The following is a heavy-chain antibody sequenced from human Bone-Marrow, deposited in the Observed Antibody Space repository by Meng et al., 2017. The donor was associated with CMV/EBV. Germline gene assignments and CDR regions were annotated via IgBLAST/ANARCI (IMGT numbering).Heavy chain of an antibody. CDR1: GGSFSGYY. CDR2: INHSEST. CDR3: ARGPVRFLEWLWDYYYYGMDV. D-gene: IGHD3-3*01. V-gene: IGHV4-34*01. Sequence: SETLSLTCAVYGGSFSGYYWSWIRQPPGKGLEWIGEINHSESTNYNPSLKSRVTISVDTSKNQFSLKLSSVTAADTAVYYCARGPVRFLEWLWDYYYYGMDVWGQGTTVTVSS. J-gene: IGHJ6*02.